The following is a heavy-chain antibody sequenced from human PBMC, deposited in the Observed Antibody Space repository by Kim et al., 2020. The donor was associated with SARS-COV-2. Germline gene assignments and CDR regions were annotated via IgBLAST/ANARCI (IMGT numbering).Heavy chain of an antibody. CDR2: IYYSGST. CDR1: GGSISSYY. D-gene: IGHD3-22*01. V-gene: IGHV4-59*13. Sequence: SETLSLTCTVSGGSISSYYWSWIRQPPGKGLEWIGYIYYSGSTNYNPSLKSRVTISVDTSKNQFSLKLSSVTAADTAVYYCARGTGKKYYYDSSGYYYGWFDPWGQGTLVTVSS. J-gene: IGHJ5*02. CDR3: ARGTGKKYYYDSSGYYYGWFDP.